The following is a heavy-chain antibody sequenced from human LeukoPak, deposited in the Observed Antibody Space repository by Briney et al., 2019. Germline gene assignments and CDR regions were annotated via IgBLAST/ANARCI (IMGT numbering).Heavy chain of an antibody. V-gene: IGHV3-30*04. Sequence: PGGSLRLSCAASGFTFSSYAMHWVRQAPGKGLEWVAVISYDGSNKYYADSVKGRFTISRDNSKNTLYLQMNSLRAEDTAVYYCARAPGSSSSGFDYWGQGTLVTVSS. J-gene: IGHJ4*02. CDR2: ISYDGSNK. CDR1: GFTFSSYA. D-gene: IGHD6-6*01. CDR3: ARAPGSSSSGFDY.